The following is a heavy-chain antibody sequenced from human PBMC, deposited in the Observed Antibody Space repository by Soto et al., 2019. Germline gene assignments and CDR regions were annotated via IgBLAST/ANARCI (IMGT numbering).Heavy chain of an antibody. CDR2: IYYSGST. D-gene: IGHD2-2*01. Sequence: SETLSLTCTVSGGSISSYYWSWLRQPSGKGLEWIGYIYYSGSTNYNPSLKSRVTISVDTSKNQFSLKLSSVTAADTAVYYCAGAEYCSSTSCPAGYFDYWGQGTLVTVSS. CDR1: GGSISSYY. V-gene: IGHV4-59*01. J-gene: IGHJ4*02. CDR3: AGAEYCSSTSCPAGYFDY.